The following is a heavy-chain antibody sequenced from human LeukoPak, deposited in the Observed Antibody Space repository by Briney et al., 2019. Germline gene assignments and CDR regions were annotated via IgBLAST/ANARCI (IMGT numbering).Heavy chain of an antibody. V-gene: IGHV3-48*03. CDR3: AKHSGLRGVFDY. CDR2: ISSSGSTI. Sequence: GGSLRLSCAASGFTFSSYEMNWVRQAPGKGLEWVSYISSSGSTIYYADSVKGRFTISRDNAKNSLYLQMNSLRAEDTAVYYCAKHSGLRGVFDYWGQGTLVTVSS. D-gene: IGHD1-26*01. CDR1: GFTFSSYE. J-gene: IGHJ4*02.